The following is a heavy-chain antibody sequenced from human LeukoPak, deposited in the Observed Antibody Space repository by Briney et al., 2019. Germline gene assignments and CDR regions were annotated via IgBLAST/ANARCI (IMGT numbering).Heavy chain of an antibody. CDR2: IYYSGST. J-gene: IGHJ6*02. D-gene: IGHD4-17*01. Sequence: PSETLSLTCTVSGGSISSGDYYWSWIRQPPGKGLEWIGYIYYSGSTYYNPSLKSRVTISVDTSKNQFSLKLSSVTAADTAVYYCARGPLPELYGDYGNYYYGMDVWGQGTTVTVSS. CDR3: ARGPLPELYGDYGNYYYGMDV. CDR1: GGSISSGDYY. V-gene: IGHV4-30-4*01.